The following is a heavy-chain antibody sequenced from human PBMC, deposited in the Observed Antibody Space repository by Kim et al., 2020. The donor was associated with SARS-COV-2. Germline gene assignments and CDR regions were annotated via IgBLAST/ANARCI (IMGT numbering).Heavy chain of an antibody. CDR1: GGSINNYY. D-gene: IGHD2-2*01. CDR3: ARGGTNQLAQA. J-gene: IGHJ5*02. V-gene: IGHV4-59*13. Sequence: SETLSLTCTVSGGSINNYYWNWIRQPPGKELEWMGYIFYSGTTNYNPSVKSRVTISLDTSKNQFSLKVTSVTAADTAVYFCARGGTNQLAQAWAQRTLVT. CDR2: IFYSGTT.